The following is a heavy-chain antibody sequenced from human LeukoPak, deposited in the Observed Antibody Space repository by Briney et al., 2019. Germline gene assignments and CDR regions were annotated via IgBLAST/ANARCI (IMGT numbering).Heavy chain of an antibody. CDR2: ISGSGGST. Sequence: GGSLRLSCAASGFTFSSHGMSWVRQAPGKGLEWVSAISGSGGSTYYADSVKGRFTISRDNSKNTPYLQMNSLRAEDTAVYYCAKDRLIIAAAGTRINWFGPWGQGTLVTVSS. CDR1: GFTFSSHG. D-gene: IGHD6-13*01. J-gene: IGHJ5*02. V-gene: IGHV3-23*01. CDR3: AKDRLIIAAAGTRINWFGP.